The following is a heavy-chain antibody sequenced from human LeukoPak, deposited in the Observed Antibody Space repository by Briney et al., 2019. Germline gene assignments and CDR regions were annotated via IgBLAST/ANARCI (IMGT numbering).Heavy chain of an antibody. CDR1: GFTFSTYS. CDR3: ARDRCTGGRCYSLSVGYMDV. D-gene: IGHD2-15*01. CDR2: ISSSSSTI. Sequence: GGSLRLSCAASGFTFSTYSMNWVRQAPGKGLEWVSYISSSSSTIYYADSVKGRFTISRDNAKNSLYLQMNSLRAEDTAVYYCARDRCTGGRCYSLSVGYMDVWGKGTTVTVSS. J-gene: IGHJ6*03. V-gene: IGHV3-48*01.